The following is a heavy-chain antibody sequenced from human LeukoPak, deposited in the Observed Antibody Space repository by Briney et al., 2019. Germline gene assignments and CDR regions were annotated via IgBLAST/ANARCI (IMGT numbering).Heavy chain of an antibody. J-gene: IGHJ4*02. V-gene: IGHV3-30-3*02. CDR3: AKRTMSAIDS. CDR1: GFTFSSYA. Sequence: GGSLRLSCAASGFTFSSYAMHWVRQAPGKGMEWVAVISYDGSNKYYADSVKGRFTISRDNSKNMVYLQMNSLTVEDAATYYCAKRTMSAIDSWGQGTLLIVSS. CDR2: ISYDGSNK.